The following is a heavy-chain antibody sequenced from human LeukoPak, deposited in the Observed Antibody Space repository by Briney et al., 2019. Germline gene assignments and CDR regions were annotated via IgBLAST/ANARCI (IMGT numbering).Heavy chain of an antibody. CDR2: IYPGDFDT. Sequence: GESLKISCKGSGYNFTSYWIGWVRQMPGKGLEWMGIIYPGDFDTRYSPSFQGQVTISADKSISTAYLQWSSLKASDTAMYYCARFSVVTAIHFDYWGQGTLVTVSS. CDR1: GYNFTSYW. CDR3: ARFSVVTAIHFDY. V-gene: IGHV5-51*01. J-gene: IGHJ4*02. D-gene: IGHD2-21*02.